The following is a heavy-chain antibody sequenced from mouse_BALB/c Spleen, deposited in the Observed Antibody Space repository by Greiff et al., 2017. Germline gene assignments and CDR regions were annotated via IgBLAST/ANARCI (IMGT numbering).Heavy chain of an antibody. CDR2: IHYSGST. J-gene: IGHJ2*01. CDR3: ARLGSAYFDS. V-gene: IGHV3-1*02. Sequence: EVQLQQSGPDLVKPSQSLSLTCTVTGYSITSGYSWHWIRQFPGNKLEWMDYIHYSGSTNYNPSLNSRISITRDTSKNQFFLQLNSVTPEDTATSFCARLGSAYFDSWGQGTTLTVSS. CDR1: GYSITSGYS.